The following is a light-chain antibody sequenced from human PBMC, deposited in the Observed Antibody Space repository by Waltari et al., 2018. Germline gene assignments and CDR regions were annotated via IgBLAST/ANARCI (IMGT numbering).Light chain of an antibody. Sequence: QSALTQPASVSGSPGQSITIPCTGTRSDVGGYNYFSWYQQQPGKVPKLLIFDVSNRPSGVSNRFSGSKSGNTASLTISGLQAEDESDYYCCSFTSRSTWVFGGGTKLTVL. V-gene: IGLV2-14*01. CDR1: RSDVGGYNY. CDR2: DVS. CDR3: CSFTSRSTWV. J-gene: IGLJ3*02.